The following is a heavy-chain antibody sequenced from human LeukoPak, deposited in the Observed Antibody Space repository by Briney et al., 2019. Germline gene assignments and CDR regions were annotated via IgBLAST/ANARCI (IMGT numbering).Heavy chain of an antibody. J-gene: IGHJ4*02. CDR1: GGSISSSSYY. Sequence: SETLSLTCTVSGGSISSSSYYWGWIRQPPGKGLEWIGRIYSSGNTNYNPSLESRVTVSVDTSKNQFSLKLTSVTAADTAVYYCARAHTLSCNGGPCPFFLDYWGQGTLVTVSS. CDR2: IYSSGNT. CDR3: ARAHTLSCNGGPCPFFLDY. V-gene: IGHV4-39*07. D-gene: IGHD2-8*01.